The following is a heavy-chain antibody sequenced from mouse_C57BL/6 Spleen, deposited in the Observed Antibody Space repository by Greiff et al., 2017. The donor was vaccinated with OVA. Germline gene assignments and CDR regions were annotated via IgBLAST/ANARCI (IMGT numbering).Heavy chain of an antibody. CDR3: ASPYYYGSSFWYFDV. J-gene: IGHJ1*03. CDR1: GYSFTDYN. CDR2: INPNYGTT. V-gene: IGHV1-39*01. Sequence: EVKLMESGPELVKPGASVKISCKASGYSFTDYNMNWVKQSNGKSLEWIGVINPNYGTTSYNQKFKGKATLTVDQSSSTAYMQLKSLTSEDSAVYYCASPYYYGSSFWYFDVWGTGTTVTVSS. D-gene: IGHD1-1*01.